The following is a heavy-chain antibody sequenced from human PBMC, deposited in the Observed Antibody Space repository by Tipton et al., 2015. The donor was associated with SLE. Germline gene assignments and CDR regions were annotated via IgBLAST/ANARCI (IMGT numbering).Heavy chain of an antibody. CDR1: GGSISSSSYY. D-gene: IGHD4-11*01. CDR2: IYHSGST. CDR3: ARVGTVSTENWFDP. V-gene: IGHV4-39*07. J-gene: IGHJ5*02. Sequence: TLSLTCTVSGGSISSSSYYWGWIRQPPGKGLEWIGEIYHSGSTNYNPSLKSRVTISVDTSKNQFSLKLSSVTAADTAVYYCARVGTVSTENWFDPWGQGTLVTVSS.